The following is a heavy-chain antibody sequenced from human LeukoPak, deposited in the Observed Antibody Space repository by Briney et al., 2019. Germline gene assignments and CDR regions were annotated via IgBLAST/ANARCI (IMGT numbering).Heavy chain of an antibody. V-gene: IGHV3-21*01. D-gene: IGHD3-10*01. CDR2: ITSVDFV. Sequence: RGSLRDSCAASGFTLSADSMNGVRQAPGKGLEWVSSITSVDFVYFADSLKGRFTISGDNPYSSLYLQMNSLRADDPAVYYCARGGFNMVRGVIIPSNSYCYYIDIWGKGSMVTVSS. J-gene: IGHJ6*03. CDR3: ARGGFNMVRGVIIPSNSYCYYIDI. CDR1: GFTLSADS.